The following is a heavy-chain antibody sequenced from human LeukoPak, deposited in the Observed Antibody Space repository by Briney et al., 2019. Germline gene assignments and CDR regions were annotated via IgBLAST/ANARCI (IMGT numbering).Heavy chain of an antibody. CDR2: ISWNSGSI. J-gene: IGHJ4*02. CDR3: AKEGYYDSSGYDY. CDR1: GFTFDDYA. D-gene: IGHD3-22*01. V-gene: IGHV3-9*01. Sequence: GGSLRLSCAASGFTFDDYAMHWVRQAPGKGLVWVSGISWNSGSIGYADSVKGRFTISRDNAKNSLYLQMNSLRAEDTALYYCAKEGYYDSSGYDYWGQGTLVTVSS.